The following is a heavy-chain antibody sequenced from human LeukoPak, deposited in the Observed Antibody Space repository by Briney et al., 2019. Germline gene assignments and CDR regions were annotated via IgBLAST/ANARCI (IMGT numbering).Heavy chain of an antibody. CDR2: INHSGNT. D-gene: IGHD3-10*01. V-gene: IGHV4-34*01. CDR1: GFTFSSYS. J-gene: IGHJ4*02. Sequence: GSLRLSCAASGFTFSSYSMNWVRQPPGKGLEWIGEINHSGNTNSNPSLKSRVTMSVDTSKNQFSLKLSSVTAADTAVYYCARHGVRGVRHAAVCWGQGTLVTVSS. CDR3: ARHGVRGVRHAAVC.